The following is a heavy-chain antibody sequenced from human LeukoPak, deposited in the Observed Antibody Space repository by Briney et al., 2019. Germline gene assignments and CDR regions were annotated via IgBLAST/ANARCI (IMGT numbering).Heavy chain of an antibody. Sequence: GASVKVSCKASGYTFTSYDINWVRQATGQGLEWMGWMNPNSGNTGYAQKFQGRVTITRNTSISTAYMKLSSLRSEDTAVYYCARVVTAMDHFDYWGQGTLVTVSS. CDR1: GYTFTSYD. V-gene: IGHV1-8*03. CDR3: ARVVTAMDHFDY. D-gene: IGHD2-21*02. CDR2: MNPNSGNT. J-gene: IGHJ4*02.